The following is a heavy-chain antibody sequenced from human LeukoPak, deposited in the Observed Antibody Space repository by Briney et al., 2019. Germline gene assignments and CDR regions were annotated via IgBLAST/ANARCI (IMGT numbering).Heavy chain of an antibody. CDR2: ISGSGGST. D-gene: IGHD4-17*01. J-gene: IGHJ4*02. CDR1: GFTFSSYA. CDR3: AKADYADYVFDY. V-gene: IGHV3-23*01. Sequence: GGSLRLSCAASGFTFSSYAMSWVRKAPGKGLEWVSPISGSGGSTYYADPVKGRPTISRDNPKNNLYLQINSLRPEDRPGHSFAKADYADYVFDYWGQGTLVTVSS.